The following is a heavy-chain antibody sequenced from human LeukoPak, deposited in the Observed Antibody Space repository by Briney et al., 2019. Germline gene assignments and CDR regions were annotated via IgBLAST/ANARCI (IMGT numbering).Heavy chain of an antibody. CDR2: INPNSGDT. D-gene: IGHD3-10*01. V-gene: IGHV1-2*02. Sequence: ASVQVACKASGYTFTGYFMNWVRQAPGQGLEWMGWINPNSGDTTYAQKFQGRVTMTRDTSISTAYMELGRLRSDDTAVYYCARAQYYYPHHYYVYWGQGTLVTVSS. J-gene: IGHJ4*02. CDR1: GYTFTGYF. CDR3: ARAQYYYPHHYYVY.